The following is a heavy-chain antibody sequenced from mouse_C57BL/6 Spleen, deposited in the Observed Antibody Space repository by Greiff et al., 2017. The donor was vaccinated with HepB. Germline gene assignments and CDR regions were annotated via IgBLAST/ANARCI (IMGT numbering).Heavy chain of an antibody. J-gene: IGHJ1*03. Sequence: VQLQQSGAELVRPGASVKLSCKASGYTFTDYYINWVKQRPGQGLEWIARIYPGSGNTYYNEKFKGKATLTAEKSSSTAYMQLSSLTSEDSAVYFCARGELLWYFDVWGTGTTVTVSS. D-gene: IGHD1-3*01. CDR2: IYPGSGNT. V-gene: IGHV1-76*01. CDR3: ARGELLWYFDV. CDR1: GYTFTDYY.